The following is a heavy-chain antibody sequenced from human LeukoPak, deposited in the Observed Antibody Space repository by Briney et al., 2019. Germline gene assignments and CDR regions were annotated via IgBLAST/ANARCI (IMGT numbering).Heavy chain of an antibody. CDR2: INWNGGST. J-gene: IGHJ4*02. V-gene: IGHV3-20*04. CDR3: ARDFGYYDSSGYYLGIFDY. Sequence: PGGTLRLSXAASGFTFDDYGMSWGRQAPGEGLEWVSGINWNGGSTGYADPVKGRFTISRDNAKNSLYLQMNSLRAEDTALYYCARDFGYYDSSGYYLGIFDYWGQGTLVTVSS. D-gene: IGHD3-22*01. CDR1: GFTFDDYG.